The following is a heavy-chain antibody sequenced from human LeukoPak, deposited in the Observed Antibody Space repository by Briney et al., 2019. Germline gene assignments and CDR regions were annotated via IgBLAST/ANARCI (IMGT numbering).Heavy chain of an antibody. D-gene: IGHD4-17*01. J-gene: IGHJ6*03. CDR1: GFTFSSYA. V-gene: IGHV3-74*01. CDR2: INSDGSST. Sequence: GGSLRLSCAASGFTFSSYAMHWVRQAPGKGLVWVSRINSDGSSTSYADSVKGRFTISRDNAKNTLYLQMNSLRAEDTAVYYCARDPYNGYYGDDYYYYMDVWGKGTTVTISS. CDR3: ARDPYNGYYGDDYYYYMDV.